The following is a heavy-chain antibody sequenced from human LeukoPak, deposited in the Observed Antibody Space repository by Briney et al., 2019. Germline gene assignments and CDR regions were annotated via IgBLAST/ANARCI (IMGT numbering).Heavy chain of an antibody. Sequence: SGTLSLTCAVSGGSISSSNWWSWVRQPPGKGLEWIGEIYHSGSTNYNPSLKSRVSISVDKSENQFSLRLSSVTAADTAVYYCARRLSSGYTDYWGQGTLVTVSS. J-gene: IGHJ4*02. D-gene: IGHD3-22*01. CDR2: IYHSGST. CDR1: GGSISSSNW. CDR3: ARRLSSGYTDY. V-gene: IGHV4-4*02.